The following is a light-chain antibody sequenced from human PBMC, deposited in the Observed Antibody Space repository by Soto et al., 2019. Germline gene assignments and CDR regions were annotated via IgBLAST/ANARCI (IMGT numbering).Light chain of an antibody. CDR2: DVS. Sequence: TTSACTLSLHPRERATLSCIYSQTVRNNYLAWYQQKPGQAPRLLIYDVSSRATGIPDRFSGGGSGTDFTLTISRLEPEDFAGYYCQQFSSYPLPFAGVTKVDVK. J-gene: IGKJ4*01. CDR3: QQFSSYPLP. V-gene: IGKV3-20*01. CDR1: QTVRNNY.